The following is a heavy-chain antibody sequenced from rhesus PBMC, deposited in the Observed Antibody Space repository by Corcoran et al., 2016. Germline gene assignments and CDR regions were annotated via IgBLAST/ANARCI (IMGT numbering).Heavy chain of an antibody. CDR2: IDGNSAST. D-gene: IGHD5-24*01. CDR3: ARGWYRGYSYSADAFDF. V-gene: IGHV4-73*01. Sequence: QVKLQQWGEGLVKPSETLSLTCAVYGGSISGYYYWSWIRQAPGKGLEWIGNIDGNSASTNYNPSIKNRVTISKDTSKNQFSLKLSSVTAADTAVYYCARGWYRGYSYSADAFDFWGQGLRVTVSS. J-gene: IGHJ3*01. CDR1: GGSISGYYY.